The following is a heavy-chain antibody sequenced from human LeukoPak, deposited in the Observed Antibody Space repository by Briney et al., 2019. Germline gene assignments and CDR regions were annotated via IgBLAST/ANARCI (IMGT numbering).Heavy chain of an antibody. Sequence: SETLSLTCTVSGVSISSYYWSWIRQPPGKGLEWIGYIYYSGSTNYNPSLKSRVTISVDTSKNQFSLKLSSVTAADTAVYYCAREGGRGYDFWSGYYVPSYYFDYWGQGTLVTVSS. CDR1: GVSISSYY. CDR3: AREGGRGYDFWSGYYVPSYYFDY. V-gene: IGHV4-59*01. CDR2: IYYSGST. D-gene: IGHD3-3*01. J-gene: IGHJ4*02.